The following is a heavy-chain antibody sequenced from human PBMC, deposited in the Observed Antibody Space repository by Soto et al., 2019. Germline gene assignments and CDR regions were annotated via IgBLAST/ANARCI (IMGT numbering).Heavy chain of an antibody. D-gene: IGHD3-22*01. V-gene: IGHV3-30-3*01. CDR1: GFTFSSYA. Sequence: QVQLVESGGGVVQPGRSLRLSCAASGFTFSSYAMHWVRQAPGKGLERVAVISYDGSNKYYADSVKGRFTISRDNSKNTLYLQMNSLRAEDTAVYYCARETYYYDSTDAFDIWGQGTMVTVSS. CDR2: ISYDGSNK. CDR3: ARETYYYDSTDAFDI. J-gene: IGHJ3*02.